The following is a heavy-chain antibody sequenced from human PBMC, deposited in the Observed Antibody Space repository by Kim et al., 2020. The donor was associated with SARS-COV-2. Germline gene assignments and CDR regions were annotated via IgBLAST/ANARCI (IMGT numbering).Heavy chain of an antibody. V-gene: IGHV1-69*13. Sequence: SVKVSCKASGGTFSSYAISWVRQAPGQGLEWMGGIIPIFGTANYAQKFQGRVTITAYESTSTAYMELSSLRSEDTAVYYCARGGCSGGSCYSDLNWFDPWGQGTLVTVSS. CDR2: IIPIFGTA. CDR3: ARGGCSGGSCYSDLNWFDP. CDR1: GGTFSSYA. J-gene: IGHJ5*02. D-gene: IGHD2-15*01.